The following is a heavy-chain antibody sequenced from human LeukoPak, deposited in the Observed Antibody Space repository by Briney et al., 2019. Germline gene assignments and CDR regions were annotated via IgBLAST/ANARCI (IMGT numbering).Heavy chain of an antibody. J-gene: IGHJ4*02. CDR3: ARAAVVPAAITDY. CDR2: IYHSGST. D-gene: IGHD2-2*01. V-gene: IGHV4-38-2*02. CDR1: GYSISSGYY. Sequence: SETLSLTCTVSGYSISSGYYWGWLRQPPGKGLEWMGSIYHSGSTYYNPTLKRRVTISVDTSKNQFSLKLSSVPAADTAVYSCARAAVVPAAITDYCGQESLLIASS.